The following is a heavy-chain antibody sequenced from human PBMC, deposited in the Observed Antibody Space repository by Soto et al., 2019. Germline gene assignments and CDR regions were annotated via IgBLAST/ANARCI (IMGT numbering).Heavy chain of an antibody. J-gene: IGHJ4*02. CDR1: GYTFTSYS. Sequence: ASVNVSCKASGYTFTSYSISWVRQAPGQGLEWMGWISAYNGNTNYAQKLQGRVTMTTDTSTSTAYMELRSLRSDDTAVYYCARDRYYGSGSYYNVVVPSRVYVDYWGQGTLVTVSS. CDR3: ARDRYYGSGSYYNVVVPSRVYVDY. V-gene: IGHV1-18*01. D-gene: IGHD3-10*01. CDR2: ISAYNGNT.